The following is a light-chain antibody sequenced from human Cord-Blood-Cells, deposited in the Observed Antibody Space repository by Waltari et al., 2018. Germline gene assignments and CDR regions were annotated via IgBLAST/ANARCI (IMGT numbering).Light chain of an antibody. CDR2: YKSDSDK. J-gene: IGLJ3*02. CDR1: SDINVGTYR. CDR3: MIWHSSARV. V-gene: IGLV5-45*02. Sequence: QAVLTQPSSLSASPGASASLTCTLRSDINVGTYRIYWYQQKPGSPPQYLLRYKSDSDKQQGSGVPSRFSGSKDASANAGILLISGLQSEDEADYYCMIWHSSARVFGGGTKLTVL.